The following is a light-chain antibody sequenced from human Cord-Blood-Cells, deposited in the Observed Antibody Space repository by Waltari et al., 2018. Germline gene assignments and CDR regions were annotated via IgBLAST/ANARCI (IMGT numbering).Light chain of an antibody. CDR1: QGISNY. Sequence: DIQMTQSPSSLSASVGDSVTITCRASQGISNYLAWYQQKPGKVPKLLIYAASSLQSRVPSRFSGSGSGTDFTLTISSLQPEDVATYYCQKYNSARIFTFGPGTKVDIK. CDR3: QKYNSARIFT. J-gene: IGKJ3*01. V-gene: IGKV1-27*01. CDR2: AAS.